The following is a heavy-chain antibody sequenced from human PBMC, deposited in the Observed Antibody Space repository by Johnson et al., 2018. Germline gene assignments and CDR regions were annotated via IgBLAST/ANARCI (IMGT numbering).Heavy chain of an antibody. CDR3: AREEQVVFYFDP. CDR1: GDIFRSYT. V-gene: IGHV1-69*01. J-gene: IGHJ5*02. D-gene: IGHD6-6*01. Sequence: VQLLESGAEVKKPGSSVTVSCKASGDIFRSYTISWIRQAPGQGLEWMGGIIPTFGPGNYAQKFQGRVTISADESTTTVYMELRRLTYEDTAIYYCAREEQVVFYFDPWDVGTLVTVSS. CDR2: IIPTFGPG.